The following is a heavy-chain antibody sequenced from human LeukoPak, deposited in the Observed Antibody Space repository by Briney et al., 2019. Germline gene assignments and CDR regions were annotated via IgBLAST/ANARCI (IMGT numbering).Heavy chain of an antibody. V-gene: IGHV4-34*01. Sequence: PETLSLTCAVYGGSFSGYYWSWIRQPPGKGLEWIGEINHSGSTNYNPSLKSRVTISVDTSKNQFSLKLSSVTAADTAVYYCARAGGGNSYAYSRVLLYWGPGTPVTVS. CDR1: GGSFSGYY. CDR3: ARAGGGNSYAYSRVLLY. J-gene: IGHJ4*03. D-gene: IGHD3-16*01. CDR2: INHSGST.